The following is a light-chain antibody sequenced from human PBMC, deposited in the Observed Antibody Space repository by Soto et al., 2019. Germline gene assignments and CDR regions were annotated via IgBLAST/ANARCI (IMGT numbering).Light chain of an antibody. J-gene: IGKJ4*01. CDR3: QQYGSSPLT. CDR1: QSLTAN. CDR2: GAT. Sequence: EIVLTQSPGTLSLSPGERAVLSCWASQSLTANLAWYQQKPDQPPRPLIYGATTSAAGIPDRFTGSGSGTEFTLTISGLEPEDAAVYFCQQYGSSPLTFGGGTKVEI. V-gene: IGKV3-20*01.